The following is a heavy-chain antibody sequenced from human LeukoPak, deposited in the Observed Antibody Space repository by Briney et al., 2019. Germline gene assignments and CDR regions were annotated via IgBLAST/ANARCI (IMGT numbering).Heavy chain of an antibody. V-gene: IGHV1-46*01. J-gene: IGHJ4*02. CDR2: INPSGGST. Sequence: SVKVSCKASGYTFTSYYMHWVRQAPGQGHEWMRIINPSGGSTRYAQKFQGRVTITRDMSTSTVYMELSSLRSEGTAVYYCARAMPDYGDYCLDYWGQGTLVTVSS. CDR1: GYTFTSYY. CDR3: ARAMPDYGDYCLDY. D-gene: IGHD4-17*01.